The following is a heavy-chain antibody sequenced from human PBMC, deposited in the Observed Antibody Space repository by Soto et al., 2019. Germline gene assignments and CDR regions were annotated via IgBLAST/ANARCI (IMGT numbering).Heavy chain of an antibody. CDR2: ISYDGSNK. V-gene: IGHV3-30*18. J-gene: IGHJ4*02. D-gene: IGHD3-22*01. CDR1: GFTFSSYG. Sequence: QVQLVESGGGVVQPGRSLRLSCAASGFTFSSYGMHWVRQAPGKGLEWVAVISYDGSNKYYADSVKGRFTISRDNSKNTLYLQMNSLRAEDTAVYYCAKHTDSSGYYFDYWGQGTLVTVSS. CDR3: AKHTDSSGYYFDY.